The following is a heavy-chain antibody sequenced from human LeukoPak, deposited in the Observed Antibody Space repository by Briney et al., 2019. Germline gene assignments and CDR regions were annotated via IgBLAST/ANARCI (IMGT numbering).Heavy chain of an antibody. CDR1: GGSISSGSYY. CDR3: AEGGGGFLEWLPYNWFDP. Sequence: SQTLSLTCTVSGGSISSGSYYWSWIRQPAGKGLEWIGRIYTSGSTNYNPSLKSRVTISVDTSKNQFSLKLSPVTAADTAVYYCAEGGGGFLEWLPYNWFDPWGQGTLVTVSS. V-gene: IGHV4-61*02. D-gene: IGHD3-3*01. CDR2: IYTSGST. J-gene: IGHJ5*02.